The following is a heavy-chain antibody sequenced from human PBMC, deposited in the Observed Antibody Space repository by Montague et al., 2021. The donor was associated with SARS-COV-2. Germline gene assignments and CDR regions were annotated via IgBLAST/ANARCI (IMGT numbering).Heavy chain of an antibody. Sequence: TLSLTCTVSGASISSGDSYWSWIRQHPGKGLEWIGYIYYSGSTYYNPSLKSRVTISVDTSKNQFSLKLSSVTAADTAVYYCARAPRSIAAAGTASDYWGQGTLVTVSS. D-gene: IGHD6-13*01. CDR3: ARAPRSIAAAGTASDY. CDR1: GASISSGDSY. J-gene: IGHJ4*02. V-gene: IGHV4-31*03. CDR2: IYYSGST.